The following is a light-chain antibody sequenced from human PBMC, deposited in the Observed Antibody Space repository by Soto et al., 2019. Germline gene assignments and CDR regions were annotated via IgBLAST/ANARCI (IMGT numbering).Light chain of an antibody. CDR1: QTITSTH. J-gene: IGKJ1*01. CDR2: GVS. CDR3: HHYGASPRT. V-gene: IGKV3-20*01. Sequence: EIVLTQSPGTLSLFPGERATLSCRASQTITSTHLAWYQQKPGQAPRLLIYGVSNRASGFPDRFSGSGSGTDFTLTISGPEPDYFAVYYCHHYGASPRTFGQGTKVEI.